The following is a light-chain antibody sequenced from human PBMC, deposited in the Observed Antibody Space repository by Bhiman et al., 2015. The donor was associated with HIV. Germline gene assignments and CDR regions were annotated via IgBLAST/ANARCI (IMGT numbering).Light chain of an antibody. CDR1: SSNIGSNY. Sequence: QLVLTQPPSASGTPGQRVTISCSGSSSNIGSNYVYWYQQLPGTTPKLLIYRNNQRPSGVPDRFSGSKSGTSASLAISGLRSEDEADYYCAAWDDSLNGLWVFGGGTKLTVL. CDR3: AAWDDSLNGLWV. J-gene: IGLJ3*02. V-gene: IGLV1-47*01. CDR2: RNN.